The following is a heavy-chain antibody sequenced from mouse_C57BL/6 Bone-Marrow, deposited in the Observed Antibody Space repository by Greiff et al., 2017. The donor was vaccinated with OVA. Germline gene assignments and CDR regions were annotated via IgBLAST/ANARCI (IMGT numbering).Heavy chain of an antibody. V-gene: IGHV8-12*01. CDR2: ISWDDDK. CDR1: GFSLSSSGMG. CDR3: VQSNFRYEYAMDY. Sequence: QVTLKVCGPGILKPSQTLSLSCSFSGFSLSSSGMGVIWIRQHSGRGLEWLAHISWDDDKCYNPSLKSRITISKDTSSNQVFLKITRVVTADTATYYCVQSNFRYEYAMDYWGQGTSVTVSS. J-gene: IGHJ4*01. D-gene: IGHD2-14*01.